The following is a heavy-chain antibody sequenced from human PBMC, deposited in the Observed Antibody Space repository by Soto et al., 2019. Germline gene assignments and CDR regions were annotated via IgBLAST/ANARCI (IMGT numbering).Heavy chain of an antibody. V-gene: IGHV3-30-3*01. Sequence: QVQLVESGGGVVQPGRSLRLSCAASGFTFRNYAMHWVRQAPGKGLECVAVISYDGSNKFYRDYVKGRFTISRDNSKNTLYVQINSLRYEDTGVYYCARGDREDIAVVVGVRPGEYGVDVWGQGTTVTVSS. D-gene: IGHD2-15*01. CDR1: GFTFRNYA. CDR3: ARGDREDIAVVVGVRPGEYGVDV. CDR2: ISYDGSNK. J-gene: IGHJ6*02.